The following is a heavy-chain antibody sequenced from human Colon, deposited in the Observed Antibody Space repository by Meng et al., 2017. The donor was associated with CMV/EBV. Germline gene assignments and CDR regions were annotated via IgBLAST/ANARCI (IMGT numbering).Heavy chain of an antibody. J-gene: IGHJ6*02. D-gene: IGHD2-15*01. CDR1: GFTFSSYS. CDR3: ARDRDLLPQGGYYDMDV. Sequence: GESLKISCAASGFTFSSYSMNWVRQAPGKGLEWVSSISSSSSYIYYADSVKGRFTISRDNAKNSLYLQMNSLRAEDTAVYYCARDRDLLPQGGYYDMDVWGQETTVTVSS. CDR2: ISSSSSYI. V-gene: IGHV3-21*01.